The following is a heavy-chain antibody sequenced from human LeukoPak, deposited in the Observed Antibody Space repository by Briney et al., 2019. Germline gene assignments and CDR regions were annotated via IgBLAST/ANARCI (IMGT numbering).Heavy chain of an antibody. V-gene: IGHV3-9*01. CDR3: AKDADSGYYYDSSGYRFDY. Sequence: PEGSLRLSCAASGFTFDDYAMHWVRQAPGKGLEWVSGISWNRGSIGYADSVKGRFTISRDNAKNSLYLQMNSLRAEDTALYYCAKDADSGYYYDSSGYRFDYWGQGTLVTVSS. CDR1: GFTFDDYA. CDR2: ISWNRGSI. J-gene: IGHJ4*02. D-gene: IGHD3-22*01.